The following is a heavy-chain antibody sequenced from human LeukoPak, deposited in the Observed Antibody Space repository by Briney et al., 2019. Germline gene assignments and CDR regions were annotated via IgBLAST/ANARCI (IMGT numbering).Heavy chain of an antibody. CDR3: TRDRGAYNLYDY. J-gene: IGHJ4*02. CDR1: GFTFSNAW. D-gene: IGHD1-1*01. Sequence: KAGGSLRLSCAASGFTFSNAWMSWVRQAPGKGLEWVSRIKSKTDGGTTDYAAPVKGRFTISRDDSKNTLYLQMNSLKTEDTAVYHCTRDRGAYNLYDYWGQGTLFTVSS. CDR2: IKSKTDGGTT. V-gene: IGHV3-15*01.